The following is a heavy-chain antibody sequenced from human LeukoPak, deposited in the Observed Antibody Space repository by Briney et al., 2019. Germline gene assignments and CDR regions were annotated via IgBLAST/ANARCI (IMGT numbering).Heavy chain of an antibody. V-gene: IGHV4-34*01. CDR1: GGSFSGYY. J-gene: IGHJ4*02. CDR3: ARGPTYYDYVWGSYRSRPFDY. D-gene: IGHD3-16*02. Sequence: SETLSLTCAVYGGSFSGYYWSWIRQPPGKGLEWIGEINHSGSTNYNPSLKSRVTISVDTSKTQFSLKLSSVTAADTAVYYYARGPTYYDYVWGSYRSRPFDYWGQGTLVTVSS. CDR2: INHSGST.